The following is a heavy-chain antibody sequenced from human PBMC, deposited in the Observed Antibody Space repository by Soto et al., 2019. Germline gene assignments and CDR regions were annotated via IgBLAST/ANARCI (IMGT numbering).Heavy chain of an antibody. CDR3: AKREDTAFDY. CDR2: ISYDGTNK. J-gene: IGHJ4*02. V-gene: IGHV3-30*18. D-gene: IGHD5-18*01. CDR1: GFTFSAYN. Sequence: QGQLVESGGGLVQPGRSLRLSCAASGFTFSAYNMHWVRQAPGKGLEWLAVISYDGTNKYYGDSVKGRFTISRDNSRNTLFLQMNSLQPEDTAVYYCAKREDTAFDYWGQGTLVTVSS.